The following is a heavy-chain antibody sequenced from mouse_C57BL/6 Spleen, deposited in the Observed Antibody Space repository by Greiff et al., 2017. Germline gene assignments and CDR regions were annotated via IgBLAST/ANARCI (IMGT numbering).Heavy chain of an antibody. Sequence: QVQLQQSGAELVKPGASVKMSCKASGYTFTSYWITWVKQRPGQGLEWIGDIYPGSGSTNYNEKFKSKATLTVNTSSRTAYMQRSSLTSEDSAVYFWGREVGNWFFDVWGTGTTVTVSS. CDR2: IYPGSGST. CDR1: GYTFTSYW. D-gene: IGHD1-1*02. V-gene: IGHV1-55*01. CDR3: GREVGNWFFDV. J-gene: IGHJ1*03.